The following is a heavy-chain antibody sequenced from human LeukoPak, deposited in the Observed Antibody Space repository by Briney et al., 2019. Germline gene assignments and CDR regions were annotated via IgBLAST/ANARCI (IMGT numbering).Heavy chain of an antibody. CDR2: IYSGGST. CDR1: GFTFSSYA. V-gene: IGHV3-53*01. Sequence: PGGSLRLSCAASGFTFSSYAMSWVRQAPGKGLEWVSVIYSGGSTYYADSVKGRFTISRDNSKNTLYLQMNSLRAEDTAVYYCAGITMVRGVITWGQGTLVTVSS. CDR3: AGITMVRGVIT. J-gene: IGHJ5*02. D-gene: IGHD3-10*01.